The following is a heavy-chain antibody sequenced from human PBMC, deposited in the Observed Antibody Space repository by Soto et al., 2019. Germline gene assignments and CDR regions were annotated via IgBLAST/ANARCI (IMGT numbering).Heavy chain of an antibody. J-gene: IGHJ3*02. CDR2: IGGRANNYAT. CDR1: GFILSGTA. D-gene: IGHD6-13*01. CDR3: AKAAAGFSADAFDI. V-gene: IGHV3-73*01. Sequence: GGSLRLSCVASGFILSGTAIHWVRQVSGEGLEWVGRIGGRANNYATVYDASVKGRFTISRDDSKNTAYLQMNSLRTEDTAVYYCAKAAAGFSADAFDIWGQGTMVTVSS.